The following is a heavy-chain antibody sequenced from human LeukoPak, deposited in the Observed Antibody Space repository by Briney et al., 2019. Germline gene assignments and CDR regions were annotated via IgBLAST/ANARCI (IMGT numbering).Heavy chain of an antibody. V-gene: IGHV4-4*07. J-gene: IGHJ5*02. CDR1: GGSISSYY. D-gene: IGHD6-13*01. Sequence: PSETLSLTCTVSGGSISSYYWSWIRQPAGKGLEWIGRIYTSRSTNYNPSLKSRVTMSVDTSKNQFSLKLSSVTAADTAVYYCARAPGIAAAHNWFDPWGQGTLVTVSS. CDR3: ARAPGIAAAHNWFDP. CDR2: IYTSRST.